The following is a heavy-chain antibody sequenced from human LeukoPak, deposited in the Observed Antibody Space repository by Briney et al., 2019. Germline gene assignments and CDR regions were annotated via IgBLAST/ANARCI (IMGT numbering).Heavy chain of an antibody. V-gene: IGHV3-11*01. CDR3: ARGHWGLDY. J-gene: IGHJ4*02. CDR1: VFTFRDHY. CDR2: ISQTGRSI. D-gene: IGHD7-27*01. Sequence: GGSLRLSCAASVFTFRDHYMSGIRQAPGKGLEAISYISQTGRSIYYADSVEGRFTISRDNAKNSLYLQMNSLRAEDTAVYYCARGHWGLDYWGQGALVTVSS.